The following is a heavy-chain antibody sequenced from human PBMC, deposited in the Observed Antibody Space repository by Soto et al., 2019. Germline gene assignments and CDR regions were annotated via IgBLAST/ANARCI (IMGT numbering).Heavy chain of an antibody. CDR3: ARDAGDFDYHDSSDSPTYFFDY. J-gene: IGHJ4*02. CDR2: IIPMFGTS. D-gene: IGHD3-22*01. Sequence: QVQLVQSGAEVKKPGSSVKVSCKASGGTFNTYAISWLRQAPGQGLEWVGGIIPMFGTSNYAQNFQGRVTITADESTSTAYMELSSLRSEDSAVYYCARDAGDFDYHDSSDSPTYFFDYWGQGTLVTVSS. V-gene: IGHV1-69*01. CDR1: GGTFNTYA.